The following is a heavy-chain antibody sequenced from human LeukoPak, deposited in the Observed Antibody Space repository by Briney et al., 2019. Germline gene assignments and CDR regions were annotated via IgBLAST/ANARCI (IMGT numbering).Heavy chain of an antibody. D-gene: IGHD3-16*01. J-gene: IGHJ3*02. V-gene: IGHV3-21*01. CDR3: ARDGLHLGLGAFDI. Sequence: GGSLRLSCAASGFTFSSYSMNWVRQAPGKGLEWVSSISSSSSYTYYADSVEGRFTISRDNAKNSLYLQMNSLRAEDTAVYYCARDGLHLGLGAFDIWGQGTMVTVSS. CDR2: ISSSSSYT. CDR1: GFTFSSYS.